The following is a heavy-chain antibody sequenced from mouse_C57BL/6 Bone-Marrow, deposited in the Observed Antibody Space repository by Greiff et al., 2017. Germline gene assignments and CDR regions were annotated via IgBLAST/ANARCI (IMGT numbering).Heavy chain of an antibody. V-gene: IGHV1-78*01. J-gene: IGHJ4*01. CDR3: ARELYDGYWGYAMDY. CDR2: IYPRDGST. CDR1: GYTFTDHT. Sequence: VQLQESDAELVKPGASVKISCKVSGYTFTDHTIHWMKQRPEQGLEWIGYIYPRDGSTKYNEKFKGKATLTADKSSSTAYMQLNSLTSEDSAVYFFARELYDGYWGYAMDYWGQGTSVTVSS. D-gene: IGHD2-3*01.